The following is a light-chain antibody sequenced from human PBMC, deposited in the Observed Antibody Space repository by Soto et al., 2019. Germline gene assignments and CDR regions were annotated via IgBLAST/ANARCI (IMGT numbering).Light chain of an antibody. CDR1: ISNIGTNT. CDR3: AAWDDSLNGWV. CDR2: SNN. J-gene: IGLJ3*02. Sequence: QTVVTQPPSASGTPGQNVTSSCSGSISNIGTNTVNWFQHLPGTAPKLLIYSNNQRPSGVTDRFSGSKSGTSASLAISGLQSEDEADYFCAAWDDSLNGWVFGGGTKLTVL. V-gene: IGLV1-44*01.